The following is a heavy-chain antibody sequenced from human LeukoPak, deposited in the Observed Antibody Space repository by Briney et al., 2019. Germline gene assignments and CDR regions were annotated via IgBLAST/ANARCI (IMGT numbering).Heavy chain of an antibody. J-gene: IGHJ4*02. D-gene: IGHD3-10*01. CDR1: GYTFTSYY. Sequence: ASVKVSCKASGYTFTSYYMHWVRQAPGQGLEWMGIINPSGGSTSYAQKFQGRVTMTRDTSTSTVYMELSSLRSEDTAVYYCAREFGPWGDHLWLTYDYWGQGTLVTVSS. V-gene: IGHV1-46*01. CDR2: INPSGGST. CDR3: AREFGPWGDHLWLTYDY.